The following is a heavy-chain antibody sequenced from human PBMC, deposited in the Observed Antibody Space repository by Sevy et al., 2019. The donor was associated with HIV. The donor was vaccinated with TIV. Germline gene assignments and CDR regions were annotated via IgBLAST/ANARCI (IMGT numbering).Heavy chain of an antibody. Sequence: GGSLRLSCAASGFTFSDYYMSWIRQAPGKGLEWVSYISSRGSTIYYADSVKGRFTISRDNAKNSLYLQMNSLRAEDTAVYYCARDCSGGSCYWEGLDYWGQGTLVTVSS. D-gene: IGHD2-15*01. CDR3: ARDCSGGSCYWEGLDY. V-gene: IGHV3-11*01. J-gene: IGHJ4*02. CDR1: GFTFSDYY. CDR2: ISSRGSTI.